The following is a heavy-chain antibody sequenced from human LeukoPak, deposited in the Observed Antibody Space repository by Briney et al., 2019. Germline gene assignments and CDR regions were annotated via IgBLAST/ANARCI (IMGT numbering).Heavy chain of an antibody. CDR3: ESWRVILWFGKIFSANALDI. V-gene: IGHV1-8*01. CDR2: MNPNSGNT. CDR1: GFTLTSYD. Sequence: ASVKLSCKASGFTLTSYDINWVPQATGQGLEGMGWMNPNSGNTGYAQKFQGRVTMPRNTSISTPYMQLSSARSEDTALYCCESWRVILWFGKIFSANALDIWGQGTVVTVSS. D-gene: IGHD3-10*01. J-gene: IGHJ3*02.